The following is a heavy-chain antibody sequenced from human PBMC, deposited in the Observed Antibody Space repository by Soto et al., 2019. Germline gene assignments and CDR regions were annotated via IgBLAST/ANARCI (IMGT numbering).Heavy chain of an antibody. Sequence: EVQLVESGEGLVQPGGSLRLSCAASGFTFSSYAMHWVRQAPGKGLEYVSAISSNGGSTYYADSVKGRFTISRDNSKNTLYLQMGSVRAEDMGVSYCARGAGWFDYWGQGALVTVSS. CDR3: ARGAGWFDY. D-gene: IGHD2-15*01. V-gene: IGHV3-64*02. CDR2: ISSNGGST. CDR1: GFTFSSYA. J-gene: IGHJ4*02.